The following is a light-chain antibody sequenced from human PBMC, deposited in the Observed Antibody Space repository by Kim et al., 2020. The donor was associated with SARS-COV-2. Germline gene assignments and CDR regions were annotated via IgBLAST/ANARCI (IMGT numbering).Light chain of an antibody. J-gene: IGKJ2*03. CDR3: RHYVASPC. Sequence: EIVLTQSPGTLSLCPGERATLSCRASQSVSSSSLAWYQQKPGQAPRLLIYGASSRATGIPDRFSGSGSGTDFTLTMSGLEPEDFAMYYCRHYVASPCFGQGPRRE. CDR2: GAS. V-gene: IGKV3-20*01. CDR1: QSVSSSS.